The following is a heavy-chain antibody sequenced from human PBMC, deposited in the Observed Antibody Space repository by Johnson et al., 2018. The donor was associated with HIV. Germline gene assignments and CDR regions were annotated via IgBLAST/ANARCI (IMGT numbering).Heavy chain of an antibody. CDR1: GFSFSTYD. V-gene: IGHV3-30*02. J-gene: IGHJ3*02. D-gene: IGHD2-21*02. CDR2: IQYDGSNK. Sequence: QVQLVESGGGVVQPGGSLRLSCAASGFSFSTYDLHWVRQAPGKGLEWVTFIQYDGSNKYYADSVKGRFTISRDNSKNTLYLQMNSLRAEDTAVYYCARGPSAYCGGDCPGGAFDIWGQGTMVTVSS. CDR3: ARGPSAYCGGDCPGGAFDI.